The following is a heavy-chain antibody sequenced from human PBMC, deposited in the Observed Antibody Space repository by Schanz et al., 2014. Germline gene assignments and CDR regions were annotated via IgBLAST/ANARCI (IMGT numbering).Heavy chain of an antibody. V-gene: IGHV3-23*01. J-gene: IGHJ4*02. Sequence: EVQLLESGGGLVQPGGSLRLSCAASGFTFSSYAMSWVRQAPGKGLEWVSSISSSGSYIHYADSVKGRFTISRDNSKNTLYLQMNSLRAEDTAVYYCARANYRRKINFDYWGRGTLVTVSS. D-gene: IGHD3-10*01. CDR1: GFTFSSYA. CDR3: ARANYRRKINFDY. CDR2: ISSSGSYI.